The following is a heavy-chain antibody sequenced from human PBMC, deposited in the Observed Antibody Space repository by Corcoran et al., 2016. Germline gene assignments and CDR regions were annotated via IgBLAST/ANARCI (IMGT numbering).Heavy chain of an antibody. D-gene: IGHD6-13*01. CDR2: IIPIFGTA. CDR1: GGTFSSYA. Sequence: QVQLVQSGAEVKKPGSSVKVSCKASGGTFSSYAISWVRQAPGRGLEWMGGIIPIFGTANYAQKFQGRVTITADESTSTAYMELSSLRSEATAVYYCARAVGVEQQLLSWFDPWGQGTLVTVSS. J-gene: IGHJ5*02. V-gene: IGHV1-69*01. CDR3: ARAVGVEQQLLSWFDP.